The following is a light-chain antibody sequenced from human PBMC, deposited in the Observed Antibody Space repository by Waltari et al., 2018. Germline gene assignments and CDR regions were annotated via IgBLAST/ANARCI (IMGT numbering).Light chain of an antibody. Sequence: QSVLTQSPSASGPSGPRVTISCSGSSSNIGRDIVNWYRHLPGTAPKLLIYNNNQRPSGVPDRFSGSKSGTSASLAISGLQSEDEADYYCAAWDDSLNGVVFGGGTKLSVL. J-gene: IGLJ2*01. CDR3: AAWDDSLNGVV. CDR1: SSNIGRDI. V-gene: IGLV1-44*01. CDR2: NNN.